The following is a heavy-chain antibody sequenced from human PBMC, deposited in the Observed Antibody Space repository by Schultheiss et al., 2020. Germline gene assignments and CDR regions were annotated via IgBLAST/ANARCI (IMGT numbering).Heavy chain of an antibody. CDR2: ISGSGGST. CDR1: GFTFSSYA. D-gene: IGHD6-19*01. Sequence: GGSLRLSCAASGFTFSSYAMSWVRQAPGKGLEWVSAISGSGGSTYYADSVKGRFTISRDNSKNTLYLQMNSLRAEDTAVYYCAKSRGSTLVAGTDYWGQGTLVTVSS. J-gene: IGHJ4*02. V-gene: IGHV3-23*01. CDR3: AKSRGSTLVAGTDY.